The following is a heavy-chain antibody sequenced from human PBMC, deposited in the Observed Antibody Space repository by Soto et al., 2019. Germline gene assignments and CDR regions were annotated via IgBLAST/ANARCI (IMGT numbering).Heavy chain of an antibody. CDR1: GGSISSSSYY. CDR2: IYYSGST. CDR3: ARHRSYDYIWGRSFDY. Sequence: SETLSLTCTVSGGSISSSSYYWDWIRQPPGKGLEWIGSIYYSGSTYYNPSLKSRVTISVDTSKNQFSLKLSSVTAADTAVYYCARHRSYDYIWGRSFDYWGQGTLVTVSS. J-gene: IGHJ4*02. V-gene: IGHV4-39*01. D-gene: IGHD3-16*01.